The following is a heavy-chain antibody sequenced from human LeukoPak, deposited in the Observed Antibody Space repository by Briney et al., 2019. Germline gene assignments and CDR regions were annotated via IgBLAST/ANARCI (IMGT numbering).Heavy chain of an antibody. CDR3: ARELDF. CDR2: IYRGGYT. V-gene: IGHV3-53*01. CDR1: GFTVSNNY. Sequence: GGSLRLSCAASGFTVSNNYMTWVRQPPGKGLEWVSVIYRGGYTHYADSVKGRFTISRDNSKNTVYLQMNSLGAEDTAVYYCARELDFWGQGTLVTVSS. J-gene: IGHJ4*02.